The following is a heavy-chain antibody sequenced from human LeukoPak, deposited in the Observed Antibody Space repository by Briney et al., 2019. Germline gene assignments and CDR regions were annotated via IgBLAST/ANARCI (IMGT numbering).Heavy chain of an antibody. CDR1: GYTFTGYY. J-gene: IGHJ4*02. CDR3: ARAGKVLLWFGEPNAPLGDY. D-gene: IGHD3-10*01. CDR2: INPNSGGT. Sequence: ASVKVSCKASGYTFTGYYMHWVRQAPGQGLEWMGWINPNSGGTNYAQKFQGRVTMTRDTSISTAYMELSRLRSDDTAVYYCARAGKVLLWFGEPNAPLGDYWGQGTLVTVSS. V-gene: IGHV1-2*02.